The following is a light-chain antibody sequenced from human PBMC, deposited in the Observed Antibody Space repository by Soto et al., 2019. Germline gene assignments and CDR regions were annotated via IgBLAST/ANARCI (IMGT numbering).Light chain of an antibody. Sequence: SYELTQPPSVSVAPGKTARITCGGNNIGSKSVHWYQQKPGQAPVLVIYYDSDRPSGIPERFSGSNSGNTATLTISRVEAGGEADYYCQVWDSSSDHPHVVFGGGTKVTVL. V-gene: IGLV3-21*04. J-gene: IGLJ2*01. CDR3: QVWDSSSDHPHVV. CDR1: NIGSKS. CDR2: YDS.